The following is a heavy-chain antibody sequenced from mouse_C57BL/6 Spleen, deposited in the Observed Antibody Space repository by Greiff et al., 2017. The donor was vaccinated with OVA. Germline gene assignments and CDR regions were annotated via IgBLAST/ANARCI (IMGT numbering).Heavy chain of an antibody. D-gene: IGHD2-4*01. J-gene: IGHJ4*01. CDR3: ARVYYDYEDAMDY. Sequence: EVMLVESGGDLVKPGGSLKLSCAASGFTFSSYGMSWVRQTPDKRLEWVATISSGGSYTYYPDSVKGRFTISRDNAKNTLYLQMSSLKSEDTAMYYCARVYYDYEDAMDYWGQGTSVTVSS. CDR1: GFTFSSYG. CDR2: ISSGGSYT. V-gene: IGHV5-6*01.